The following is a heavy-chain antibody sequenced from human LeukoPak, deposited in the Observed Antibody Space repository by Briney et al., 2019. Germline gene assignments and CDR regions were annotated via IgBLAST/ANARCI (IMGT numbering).Heavy chain of an antibody. CDR2: TRYDGGNK. J-gene: IGHJ6*03. D-gene: IGHD3-3*01. CDR1: GCSYSSYG. CDR3: AKDGVRFLVVYYYYMDV. Sequence: PGGSLTLSCAATGCSYSSYGMHWVRQSRGKGLEWVAFTRYDGGNKYYEEFVRGRFTISRDKSKNTLYLQMNSLRAEDTAIYYCAKDGVRFLVVYYYYMDVWGKGTTVTVSS. V-gene: IGHV3-30*02.